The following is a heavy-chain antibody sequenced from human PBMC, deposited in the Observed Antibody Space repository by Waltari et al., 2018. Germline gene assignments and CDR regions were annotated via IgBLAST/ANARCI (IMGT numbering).Heavy chain of an antibody. V-gene: IGHV1-24*01. D-gene: IGHD2-15*01. CDR2: CGRGTGQP. Sequence: QVQVVQSGAEAVKPGASVKVSCKVPGYTLGGFSIPWVRPPRGRGLEWIGRCGRGTGQPTPAAKFLRRLTGTEDTSTDTAYMEVSSLRSEDAAVYYCRLLGRDIVLAGATPSYYSYMDVWGRGTSVTVSS. J-gene: IGHJ6*03. CDR3: RLLGRDIVLAGATPSYYSYMDV. CDR1: GYTLGGFS.